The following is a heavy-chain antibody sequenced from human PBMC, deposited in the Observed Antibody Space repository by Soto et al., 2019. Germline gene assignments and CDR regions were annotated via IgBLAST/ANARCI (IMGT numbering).Heavy chain of an antibody. Sequence: PGGSLRLSCAASGFTFSDYYMDWMRQAPGKGLEWVSYITSTSSHTNYADSVKGRFTISRDNAKSSLYLQINSLRAEDTAVYYCARAGSGWSVDYWGQGTLVTVSS. V-gene: IGHV3-11*05. D-gene: IGHD6-19*01. CDR1: GFTFSDYY. CDR2: ITSTSSHT. CDR3: ARAGSGWSVDY. J-gene: IGHJ4*02.